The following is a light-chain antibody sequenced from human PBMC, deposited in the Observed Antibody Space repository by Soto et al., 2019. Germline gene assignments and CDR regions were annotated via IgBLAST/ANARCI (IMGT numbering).Light chain of an antibody. CDR1: QGISSY. CDR2: AAS. Sequence: DIQLTQSPSFLSASVGDRVTITCRASQGISSYLAWYQQKPGKAPKLLIYAASTLQSGVPSRFSGSGSGTEFTLTICSLQPEDFATYYCQQLNRYPIFTFGPGTKVDIK. J-gene: IGKJ3*01. CDR3: QQLNRYPIFT. V-gene: IGKV1-9*01.